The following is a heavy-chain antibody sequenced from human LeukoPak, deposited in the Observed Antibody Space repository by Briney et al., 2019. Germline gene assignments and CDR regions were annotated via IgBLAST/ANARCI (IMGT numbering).Heavy chain of an antibody. CDR2: IYYSGST. CDR1: GGSISSYY. D-gene: IGHD1-14*01. CDR3: ARVRTPTGAFDI. Sequence: LETLSLTCTVSGGSISSYYWSWIRQPPGKGLEWIGYIYYSGSTNYNPSLKSRVTISVDTSKNQFSLKLSSVTAADTAVYYCARVRTPTGAFDIWGQGTMVTVSS. V-gene: IGHV4-59*01. J-gene: IGHJ3*02.